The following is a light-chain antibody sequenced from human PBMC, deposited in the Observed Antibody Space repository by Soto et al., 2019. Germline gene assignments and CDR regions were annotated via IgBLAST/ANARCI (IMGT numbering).Light chain of an antibody. CDR1: QSISNY. J-gene: IGKJ3*01. CDR2: DAS. CDR3: QQYNNYAFT. V-gene: IGKV1-5*01. Sequence: DVQMTQSPSTLSASIGDRVTLTCRASQSISNYLAWYQQKPGKAPKLLIYDASRLESGVPSRFIGSGSGAEFTGTISSLEPDEFASYYCQQYNNYAFTFGPGTKVDIK.